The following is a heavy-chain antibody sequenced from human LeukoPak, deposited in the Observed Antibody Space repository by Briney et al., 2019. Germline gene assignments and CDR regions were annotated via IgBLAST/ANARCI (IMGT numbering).Heavy chain of an antibody. CDR2: IKQDGSEK. CDR3: ARDQVATIGGVYYYYMDV. V-gene: IGHV3-7*01. CDR1: GFTFISYS. Sequence: GGALRLSCAASGFTFISYSMSWVRQAPGKGLEWVANIKQDGSEKYYVDSVKGRFTISRDNAKNSLYLQMNSLRAEDTAVYYCARDQVATIGGVYYYYMDVWGKGTTVTVSS. J-gene: IGHJ6*03. D-gene: IGHD5-12*01.